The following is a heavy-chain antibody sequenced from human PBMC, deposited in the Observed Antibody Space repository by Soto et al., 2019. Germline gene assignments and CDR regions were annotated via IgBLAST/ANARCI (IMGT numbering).Heavy chain of an antibody. CDR2: IFGGGGDT. J-gene: IGHJ4*02. CDR1: GFTFSNYA. Sequence: EVQLLESGGGLVQPGGSLRLSCAVSGFTFSNYAVGWVRQAPGMGLEWVSSIFGGGGDTYYTDSVKGRFTISRDSSENTVFLQMNSLRAEDTALYYCAKYGSKSSPHYLDSWGQGTLVTVSS. D-gene: IGHD6-13*01. CDR3: AKYGSKSSPHYLDS. V-gene: IGHV3-23*01.